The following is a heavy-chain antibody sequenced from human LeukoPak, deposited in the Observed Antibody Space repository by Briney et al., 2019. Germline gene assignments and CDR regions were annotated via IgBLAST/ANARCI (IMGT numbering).Heavy chain of an antibody. V-gene: IGHV4-59*01. CDR2: IYYSGSST. J-gene: IGHJ3*02. CDR3: ARLSRVPVAGLTYQSFDM. Sequence: SETLSLTCTVSGGPITGYYWSWIRQPPGKGLDWIAYIYYSGSSTNYNPSLKSRVTISVDTSKNQFSLKLSSVTAADTAVYYCARLSRVPVAGLTYQSFDMWGQGTMATVSS. D-gene: IGHD6-19*01. CDR1: GGPITGYY.